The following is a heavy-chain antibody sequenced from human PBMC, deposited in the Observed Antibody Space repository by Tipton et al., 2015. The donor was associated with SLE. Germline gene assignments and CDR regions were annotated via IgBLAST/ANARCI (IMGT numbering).Heavy chain of an antibody. D-gene: IGHD3-22*01. Sequence: TLSLTCAVSGASMSSDYYSWTWIRQSPGKGLEWIGYIYHSGSAYYNPSLKSRVTISVDTSKNQFSLKLSSVTAADTAVYYCARGLNYYDSSGDFPFYYMAVWGKGTTVTVSS. V-gene: IGHV4-30-2*06. CDR1: GASMSSDYYS. CDR3: ARGLNYYDSSGDFPFYYMAV. J-gene: IGHJ6*03. CDR2: IYHSGSA.